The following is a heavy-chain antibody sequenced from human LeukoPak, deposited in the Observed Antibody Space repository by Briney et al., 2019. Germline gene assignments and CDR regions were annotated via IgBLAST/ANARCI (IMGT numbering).Heavy chain of an antibody. Sequence: SVKVSCKASGGTFSSYAIIWVRQAPGQGLEWMRGIIPIFGTANYAQKFQGRVTITADKSTSTAYMELSSLRSEDTAVYYCARAYGSGRFRVWFDPWGQGTLVTVSS. V-gene: IGHV1-69*06. CDR2: IIPIFGTA. D-gene: IGHD3-10*01. CDR3: ARAYGSGRFRVWFDP. J-gene: IGHJ5*02. CDR1: GGTFSSYA.